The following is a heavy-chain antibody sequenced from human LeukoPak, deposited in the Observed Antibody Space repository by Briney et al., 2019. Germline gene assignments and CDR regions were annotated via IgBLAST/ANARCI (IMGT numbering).Heavy chain of an antibody. J-gene: IGHJ2*01. CDR1: GFTFDDYA. CDR3: AKDYCGGDCYSGWYFDL. V-gene: IGHV3-9*01. CDR2: ISYNSDTI. Sequence: GRSLRLSCAASGFTFDDYAMHWVRQAPGKGLEWVSGISYNSDTIAYADSVKGRFTISRDNAKNSLYLQMNSLRAEDTALYYCAKDYCGGDCYSGWYFDLWGRGALVTVSS. D-gene: IGHD2-21*02.